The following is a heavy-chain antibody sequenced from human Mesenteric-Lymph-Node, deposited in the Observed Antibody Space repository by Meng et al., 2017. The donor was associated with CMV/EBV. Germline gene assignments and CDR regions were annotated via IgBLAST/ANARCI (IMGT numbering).Heavy chain of an antibody. CDR2: IYYTGKT. Sequence: SETLSLTCTVSGGSISTPDYYWAWIRQSPGKGLEWIGTIYYTGKTFYNPSLESRVTISVDTSRNQVSLKVRSVAAADTAVYYCARELFEFGEVLYSDSWGQGTLVTVSS. D-gene: IGHD3-10*01. V-gene: IGHV4-39*07. J-gene: IGHJ4*02. CDR1: GGSISTPDYY. CDR3: ARELFEFGEVLYSDS.